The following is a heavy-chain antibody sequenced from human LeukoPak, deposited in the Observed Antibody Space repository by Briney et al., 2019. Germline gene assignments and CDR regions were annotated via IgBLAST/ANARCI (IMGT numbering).Heavy chain of an antibody. J-gene: IGHJ6*04. Sequence: ASVKVSCKASGYTFTSYGISWARQAPGQGLEWMGWISAYNGNTNYAQKLQGRVTMTTDTSTSTAYMELRSLRSDDTAVYYCARDSPGSGSYAYYYYYGMDVWGKGTTVTVSS. CDR3: ARDSPGSGSYAYYYYYGMDV. D-gene: IGHD3-10*01. CDR1: GYTFTSYG. CDR2: ISAYNGNT. V-gene: IGHV1-18*04.